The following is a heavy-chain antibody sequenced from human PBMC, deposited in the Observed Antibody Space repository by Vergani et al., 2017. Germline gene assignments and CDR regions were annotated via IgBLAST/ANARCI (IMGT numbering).Heavy chain of an antibody. CDR2: ISGSGGST. CDR1: GFTFSSYA. CDR3: TTLYYYGSVADY. V-gene: IGHV3-23*01. J-gene: IGHJ4*02. Sequence: EVQLLESGGGLVQPGGSLRLSCAASGFTFSSYAMSWVRQAPGKGLEWVSAISGSGGSTYYADSVKGRFTISRDNSKNTLYLQMNSLRAEDTAVYYCTTLYYYGSVADYWGQGTLVTVSS. D-gene: IGHD3-10*01.